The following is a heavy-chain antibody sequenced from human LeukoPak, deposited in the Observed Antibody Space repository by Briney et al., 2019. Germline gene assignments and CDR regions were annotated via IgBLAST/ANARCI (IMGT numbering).Heavy chain of an antibody. V-gene: IGHV3-30*03. J-gene: IGHJ3*02. CDR1: GFTFSIYG. CDR3: ARDFGDSSGYYFEMGRPNHDAFDI. Sequence: GRSLRLSCVASGFTFSIYGMHWVRQAPGKGPEWVAVASYDGSNKYYADSVKGRFTISRDNSKNTLYLQMNSLRAEDTAVYYCARDFGDSSGYYFEMGRPNHDAFDIWGQGTMVTVSS. D-gene: IGHD3-22*01. CDR2: ASYDGSNK.